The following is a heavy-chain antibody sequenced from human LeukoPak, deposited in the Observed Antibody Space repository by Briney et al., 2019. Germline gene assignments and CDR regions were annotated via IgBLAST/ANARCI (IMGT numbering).Heavy chain of an antibody. CDR3: AKALTRWAFDI. Sequence: GGSLRLSCAASGFTFSSYDMRWVRQAPGKGLEWVSSISPSTNGKTYADSVKGRFTISTDNAKNTLYLQMDSLRAEDTAIYYCAKALTRWAFDIWGQGTMVTVSS. CDR2: ISPSTNGK. J-gene: IGHJ3*02. V-gene: IGHV3-23*01. D-gene: IGHD3-16*01. CDR1: GFTFSSYD.